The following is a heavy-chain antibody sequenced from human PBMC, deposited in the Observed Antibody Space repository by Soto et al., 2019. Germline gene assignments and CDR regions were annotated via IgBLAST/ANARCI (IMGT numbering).Heavy chain of an antibody. CDR1: GFTFSSYS. V-gene: IGHV3-21*01. CDR3: ARDPLYCGGDCYFDF. Sequence: EVLLLESGGDLVKPGGSLRLSCAASGFTFSSYSMSWVRQAPGKGLEWVSSISSKSSYKYFADSMKDRFTISRDNAKNSLYLQMNSLRVEDTAVYYCARDPLYCGGDCYFDFWGQGTLVTVSS. D-gene: IGHD2-21*02. J-gene: IGHJ4*02. CDR2: ISSKSSYK.